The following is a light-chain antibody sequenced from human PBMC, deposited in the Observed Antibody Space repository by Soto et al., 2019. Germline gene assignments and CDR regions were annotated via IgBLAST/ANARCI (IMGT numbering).Light chain of an antibody. V-gene: IGKV1-33*01. CDR2: DAS. Sequence: DIQMTQSPSSLSASVGDRVTITCQASQDISNYLNWYQQKPGKAPRLLIYDASNLETGVTSKFSGSGSGTDFTFTISSLQPEDIATYYCQHYLNRPISTFGPGTKVDIK. CDR3: QHYLNRPIST. CDR1: QDISNY. J-gene: IGKJ3*01.